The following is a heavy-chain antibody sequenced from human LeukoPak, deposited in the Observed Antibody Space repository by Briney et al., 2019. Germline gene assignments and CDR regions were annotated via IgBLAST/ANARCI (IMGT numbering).Heavy chain of an antibody. J-gene: IGHJ6*04. V-gene: IGHV3-30*18. D-gene: IGHD2-15*01. Sequence: GGSLRLSCAASGFTFGSYGMHWVRQAPGKGLEWVTVISYDGRNIYYADSVKGRFTISRDNSKNTLYLQMNSLRAEDTAVYYCAKAFGYCSGGSRYYYYYGMDVWGKGTTVTVSS. CDR3: AKAFGYCSGGSRYYYYYGMDV. CDR2: ISYDGRNI. CDR1: GFTFGSYG.